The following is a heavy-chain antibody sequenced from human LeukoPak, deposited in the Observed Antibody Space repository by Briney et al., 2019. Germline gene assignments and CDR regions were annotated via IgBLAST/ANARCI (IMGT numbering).Heavy chain of an antibody. J-gene: IGHJ5*02. CDR1: GGSRRRYY. CDR3: ARPSGYCSGGIRYPTWFDP. V-gene: IGHV4-59*01. D-gene: IGHD2-15*01. Sequence: SQTLSLNCTLSGGSRRRYYWSWFRQPAAKGLESLGHIYYRGSTNYHTSLQSRVTISVDTSKNQFSLKLSSVTAADTAVYYCARPSGYCSGGIRYPTWFDPWGQGTQVTVSS. CDR2: IYYRGST.